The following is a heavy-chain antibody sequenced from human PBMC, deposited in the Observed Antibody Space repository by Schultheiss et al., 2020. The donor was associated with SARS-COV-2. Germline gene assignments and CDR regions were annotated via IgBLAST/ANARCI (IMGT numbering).Heavy chain of an antibody. Sequence: GGSLRLSCAASGFTFSSYGMHWVRQAPGKGLEWVAVIWYDGSNKYYADSVKGRFSISRDNSKNTLYLQMSSLRVEDTAVYFCARDQGLWELVNTPDNWGQGTVVTVSS. J-gene: IGHJ4*02. V-gene: IGHV3-33*01. CDR3: ARDQGLWELVNTPDN. CDR1: GFTFSSYG. D-gene: IGHD1-26*01. CDR2: IWYDGSNK.